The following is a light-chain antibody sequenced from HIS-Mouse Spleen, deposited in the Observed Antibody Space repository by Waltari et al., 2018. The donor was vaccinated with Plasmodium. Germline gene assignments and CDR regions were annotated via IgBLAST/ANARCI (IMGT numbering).Light chain of an antibody. CDR1: QSVSSN. CDR2: GAS. V-gene: IGKV3-15*01. Sequence: IVMTHSPATLSVSPGERATLSCRASQSVSSNLACAQQKPGQAPRLLIYGASTRATGIPARFSGSGSGTEFTLTISSLQSEDFAVYYCQQYNNWSFTFGPGTKVDIK. CDR3: QQYNNWSFT. J-gene: IGKJ3*01.